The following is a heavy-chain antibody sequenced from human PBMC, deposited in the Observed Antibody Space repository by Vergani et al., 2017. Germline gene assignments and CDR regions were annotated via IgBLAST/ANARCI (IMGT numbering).Heavy chain of an antibody. CDR3: ARQGYCSSTSCYGYYYYYGMDV. V-gene: IGHV4-39*01. CDR2: IYYSGST. Sequence: QLQLQESGPGLVKPSETLSLTCTVSGASISSSSYYWGWIRQPPGKGLEWIGSIYYSGSTYYNPSLKSRVTISVDTSKNQFSLKLSSVTAADTAVYYCARQGYCSSTSCYGYYYYYGMDVWGQGTTVTVSS. D-gene: IGHD2-2*01. J-gene: IGHJ6*02. CDR1: GASISSSSYY.